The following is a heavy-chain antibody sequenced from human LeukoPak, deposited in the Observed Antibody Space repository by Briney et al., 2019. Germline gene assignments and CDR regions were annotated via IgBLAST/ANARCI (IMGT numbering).Heavy chain of an antibody. J-gene: IGHJ4*02. CDR3: ARDTYYYDSSGYYLMGGFDY. CDR2: VSSSGGTT. D-gene: IGHD3-22*01. V-gene: IGHV3-23*01. CDR1: GFTFSSYG. Sequence: GGSLRLSCAASGFTFSSYGMSWVRQAPGKGLEWVSAVSSSGGTTYYADSVKGRFTISRDNAKNSLYLQMNSLRAEDTAVYYCARDTYYYDSSGYYLMGGFDYWGQGTLVTVSS.